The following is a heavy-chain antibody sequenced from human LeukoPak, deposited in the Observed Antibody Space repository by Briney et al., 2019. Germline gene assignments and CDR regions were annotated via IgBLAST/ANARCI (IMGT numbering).Heavy chain of an antibody. CDR2: IWYDGSNK. D-gene: IGHD5-12*01. J-gene: IGHJ4*02. V-gene: IGHV3-33*01. CDR3: VRDRGGLRYFDY. Sequence: PGGSLRLSCAASRFTFSNHGMHWVRQDPGKGLEWVAVIWYDGSNKYYADSVKGRFTISRDYSKNTLYLQMNSLRAEDTAVYYRVRDRGGLRYFDYWGQGTLVTVSS. CDR1: RFTFSNHG.